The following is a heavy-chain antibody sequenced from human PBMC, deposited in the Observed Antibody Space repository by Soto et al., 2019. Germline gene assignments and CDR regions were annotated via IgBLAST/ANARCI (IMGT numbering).Heavy chain of an antibody. CDR3: ARFIPWYYDFWSGYYTHPDY. J-gene: IGHJ4*02. D-gene: IGHD3-3*01. Sequence: PGGSLRLSCAASGFTFSSYAMSWVRQAPGKGLEWVSAISGSGGSTYYADSVKGRFTISRDNSKNTLYLQMNSLRAEDTAVYYCARFIPWYYDFWSGYYTHPDYWGQGTLVTVSS. CDR1: GFTFSSYA. V-gene: IGHV3-23*01. CDR2: ISGSGGST.